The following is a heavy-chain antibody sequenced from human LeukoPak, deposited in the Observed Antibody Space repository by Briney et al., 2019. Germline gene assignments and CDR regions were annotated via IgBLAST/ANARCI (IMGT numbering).Heavy chain of an antibody. D-gene: IGHD3-22*01. J-gene: IGHJ4*02. CDR2: IKQDGSEK. V-gene: IGHV3-7*01. Sequence: PGGSLRLSCAASGFTFSSYWMSWVRQAPGKGLEWVANIKQDGSEKYYVDSVKGRFTISRDNAKNSLYLQMNSLRAEDTAVYYCASDWGYYDSSGYKRWGQGTLVTVSS. CDR3: ASDWGYYDSSGYKR. CDR1: GFTFSSYW.